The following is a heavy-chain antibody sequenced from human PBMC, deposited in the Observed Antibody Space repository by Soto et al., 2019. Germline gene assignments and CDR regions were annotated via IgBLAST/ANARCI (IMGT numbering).Heavy chain of an antibody. CDR3: AGGTQLVRIGGMEV. D-gene: IGHD6-6*01. Sequence: ASVKVSCKASGYTFTGYYMHWVRQAPGQGLEWMGWINPNSGGTNYAQKFQGWVTMTRDPSISTAYMELSRLRSDDTAGYYCAGGTQLVRIGGMEVWGQGTTVTVSS. J-gene: IGHJ6*02. CDR1: GYTFTGYY. CDR2: INPNSGGT. V-gene: IGHV1-2*04.